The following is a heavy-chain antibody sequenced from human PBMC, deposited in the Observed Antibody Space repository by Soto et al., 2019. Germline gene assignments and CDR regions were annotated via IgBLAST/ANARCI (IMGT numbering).Heavy chain of an antibody. CDR1: GFTFSSYG. D-gene: IGHD1-7*01. CDR3: ARPGSITGTTLYFDY. J-gene: IGHJ4*02. CDR2: ISYDGSNK. Sequence: QVQLVESGGGVVQPGRSLRLSCAASGFTFSSYGMHWVRQAPGKGLEWVAVISYDGSNKYYADSVKGRFTISRDNSKNTLYLQMNSLRAEDTAVYYCARPGSITGTTLYFDYWGQGTLVTVSS. V-gene: IGHV3-30*03.